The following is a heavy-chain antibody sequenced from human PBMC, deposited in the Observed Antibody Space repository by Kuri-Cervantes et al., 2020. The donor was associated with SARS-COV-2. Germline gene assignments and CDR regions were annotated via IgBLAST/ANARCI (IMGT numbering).Heavy chain of an antibody. J-gene: IGHJ4*02. V-gene: IGHV4-34*01. Sequence: SQTLSLTCAVYGGSFSGYYWSWIRQPPGKGLEWIGEINHSGSTNYNPSLKGRVTISVDTSKNQFSLKLSSVTAADTAVYYCARGMYYYDSSGYYYDLNFDYWGQGTRVTVSS. D-gene: IGHD3-22*01. CDR2: INHSGST. CDR3: ARGMYYYDSSGYYYDLNFDY. CDR1: GGSFSGYY.